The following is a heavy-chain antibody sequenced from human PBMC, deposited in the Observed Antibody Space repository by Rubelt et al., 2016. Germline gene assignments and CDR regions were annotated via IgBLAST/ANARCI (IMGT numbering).Heavy chain of an antibody. D-gene: IGHD6-13*01. CDR3: AKLRSPSSSWESYYYYGMDV. J-gene: IGHJ6*02. CDR2: ISGSGGST. Sequence: EVQLVESGGGLVQPGGSLRLSCAASGFTFSSYAMSWVRQAPGKGLEWVSAISGSGGSTYYADSVKGRFTMSRDNSKNTLYLQMNSLRAEDTAVYYCAKLRSPSSSWESYYYYGMDVWGQGTTVTVSS. V-gene: IGHV3-23*04. CDR1: GFTFSSYA.